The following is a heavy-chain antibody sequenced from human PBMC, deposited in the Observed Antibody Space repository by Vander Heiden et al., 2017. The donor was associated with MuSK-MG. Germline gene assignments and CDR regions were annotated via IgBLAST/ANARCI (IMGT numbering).Heavy chain of an antibody. V-gene: IGHV1-46*03. CDR1: GYTFTSYY. Sequence: QVQLVQSGAEVKKPGASVKVSCQASGYTFTSYYMHWVRQAPGQGLEWMGIINPSGGSTSDAQKFQGRATMTRDTSTSTVYMELSSLRSEDTAVYYCARDSKGLLNWFDPWGQGTLVTVSS. CDR3: ARDSKGLLNWFDP. D-gene: IGHD3-10*01. CDR2: INPSGGST. J-gene: IGHJ5*02.